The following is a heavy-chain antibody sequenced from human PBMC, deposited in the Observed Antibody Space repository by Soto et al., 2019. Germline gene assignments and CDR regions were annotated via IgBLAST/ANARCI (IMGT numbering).Heavy chain of an antibody. CDR2: IYWDDDK. CDR1: GFSLRSSGVG. Sequence: QITLKESGPTLVKPTQTLTLTCTFSGFSLRSSGVGVGWIRQPPGKALEWLALIYWDDDKRYRPSLKSRLTITKDTSKNQVVLTMTNMDPVDTATYYCAHGSVVFDYWGQGTLVTVSS. J-gene: IGHJ4*02. V-gene: IGHV2-5*02. D-gene: IGHD3-22*01. CDR3: AHGSVVFDY.